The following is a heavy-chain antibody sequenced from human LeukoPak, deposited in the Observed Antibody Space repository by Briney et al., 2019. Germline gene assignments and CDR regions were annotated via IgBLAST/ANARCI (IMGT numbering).Heavy chain of an antibody. V-gene: IGHV3-23*01. CDR1: GFTFKNYA. J-gene: IGHJ4*02. D-gene: IGHD2-21*02. Sequence: GGSLRLSCAASGFTFKNYAMTWVRQAPGKGLEWVSGISGSGDNTYYADSDSVKGRFTISRDNPKNTLYLQMNSLGAEDTAIYYCTKCMTASGTSSFASWGQGTLVTVSS. CDR2: ISGSGDNT. CDR3: TKCMTASGTSSFAS.